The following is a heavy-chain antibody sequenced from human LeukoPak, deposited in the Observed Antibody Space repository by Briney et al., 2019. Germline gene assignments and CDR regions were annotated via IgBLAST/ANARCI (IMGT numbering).Heavy chain of an antibody. V-gene: IGHV1-2*02. J-gene: IGHJ4*02. D-gene: IGHD5-24*01. CDR3: ARVPEMATIIDPFFDY. Sequence: GASVKVSCKASGYTFTGYYMHWVRQAPGQGLECMGWINPNSGGTNYAQKFQGRVTMTRDTSISTAHMELSRLRSDDTAVYYCARVPEMATIIDPFFDYWGQGTLVTVSS. CDR1: GYTFTGYY. CDR2: INPNSGGT.